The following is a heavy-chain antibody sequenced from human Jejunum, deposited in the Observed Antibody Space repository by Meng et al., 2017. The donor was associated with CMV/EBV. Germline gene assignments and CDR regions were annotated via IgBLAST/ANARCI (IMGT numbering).Heavy chain of an antibody. D-gene: IGHD1-26*01. V-gene: IGHV4-4*07. CDR3: ARGPGASTREGFDY. Sequence: VAGPGLVKPSEPRSPTCTGSGGSISNHYWSWIRQSAGKGLEWIGRFYSSDTYNYHPSLNSRLTMSLDTSKNQFSLNLSSVTAADTAIYYCARGPGASTREGFDYWGLGTLVTVSS. CDR2: FYSSDTY. CDR1: GGSISNHY. J-gene: IGHJ4*02.